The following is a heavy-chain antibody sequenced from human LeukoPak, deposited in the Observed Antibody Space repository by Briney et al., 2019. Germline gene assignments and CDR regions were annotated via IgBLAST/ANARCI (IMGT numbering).Heavy chain of an antibody. D-gene: IGHD2-15*01. J-gene: IGHJ4*02. CDR1: GFTFISYA. V-gene: IGHV3-23*01. Sequence: PGGSLRLSCAASGFTFISYAMSWVRQAPGKGLEWVSAISGSGGSTYYADSVKGRFTISRDNSKNTLYLQMNSLRAEDTAVYYCAKHVVVVFRPLDYWGQGTLVTVSS. CDR3: AKHVVVVFRPLDY. CDR2: ISGSGGST.